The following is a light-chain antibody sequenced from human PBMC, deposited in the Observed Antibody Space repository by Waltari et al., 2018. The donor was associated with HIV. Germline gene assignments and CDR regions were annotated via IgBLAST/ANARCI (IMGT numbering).Light chain of an antibody. Sequence: QSGLTQPPSASGTIGQRVTISCLGRRSNIGVNSVNWYQQLPGTAPRLLIYNTNQRPSGVPDRVSGSKSGTSAYLAISGLQAADEADYYCSAWDDNVNGLFGGGTKLTVL. CDR1: RSNIGVNS. CDR2: NTN. J-gene: IGLJ2*01. CDR3: SAWDDNVNGL. V-gene: IGLV1-44*01.